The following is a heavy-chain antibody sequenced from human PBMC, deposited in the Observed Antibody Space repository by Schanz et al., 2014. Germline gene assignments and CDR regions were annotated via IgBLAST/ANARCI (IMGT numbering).Heavy chain of an antibody. CDR2: ISRDGTTS. J-gene: IGHJ3*02. V-gene: IGHV3-11*01. Sequence: QVQLVESGGGLVKPGGSLRLSCAASGFIFNDYYMNWIRQAPGKGLEWLSYISRDGTTSYYADSVKGRFTISRDIAKNSLYLEMTSLRGEDTAMYYCARENLNWEAFDIWGQGTVVTVSS. D-gene: IGHD7-27*01. CDR1: GFIFNDYY. CDR3: ARENLNWEAFDI.